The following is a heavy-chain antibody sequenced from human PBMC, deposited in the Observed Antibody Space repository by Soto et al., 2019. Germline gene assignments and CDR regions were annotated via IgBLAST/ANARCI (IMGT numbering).Heavy chain of an antibody. J-gene: IGHJ4*02. Sequence: PSETLSLTCTVSGASISDYCWSWIRQAAGKGLECIGRIYASGNTNYNPSLKSRVTMSVDTSKNQFSLTLNSVTAADTAVYYCARESRSALGTVEHWGRGTLVTVSS. CDR2: IYASGNT. D-gene: IGHD4-17*01. CDR3: ARESRSALGTVEH. V-gene: IGHV4-4*07. CDR1: GASISDYC.